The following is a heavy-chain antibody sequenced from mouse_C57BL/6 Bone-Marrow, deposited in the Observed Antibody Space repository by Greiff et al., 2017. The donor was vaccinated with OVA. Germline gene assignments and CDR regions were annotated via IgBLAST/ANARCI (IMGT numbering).Heavy chain of an antibody. CDR3: ASYYSNYPWYFDV. D-gene: IGHD2-5*01. Sequence: EVKLMESGPGLVKPSQSLSLTCSVTGYSITSGYYWNWIRQFPGNKLEWMGYISYDGSNNYNPSLKNRISITRDTSKNQFFLKLNSVTTEDTATYYCASYYSNYPWYFDVWGTGTTVTVSS. V-gene: IGHV3-6*01. CDR2: ISYDGSN. J-gene: IGHJ1*03. CDR1: GYSITSGYY.